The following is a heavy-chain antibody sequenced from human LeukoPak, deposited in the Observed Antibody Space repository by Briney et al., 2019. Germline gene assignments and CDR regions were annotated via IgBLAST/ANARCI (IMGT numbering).Heavy chain of an antibody. CDR3: ARGGSRTVTTAY. Sequence: SETLSLICAVYGGSFSGYYWSWIRQPPGKGLEWIGEINHSGSTNYNPSLKRRVTISVDTSKTQFSLKLSSATAADTAVYYCARGGSRTVTTAYWGQGTLVTVSS. D-gene: IGHD4-17*01. CDR2: INHSGST. V-gene: IGHV4-34*01. J-gene: IGHJ4*02. CDR1: GGSFSGYY.